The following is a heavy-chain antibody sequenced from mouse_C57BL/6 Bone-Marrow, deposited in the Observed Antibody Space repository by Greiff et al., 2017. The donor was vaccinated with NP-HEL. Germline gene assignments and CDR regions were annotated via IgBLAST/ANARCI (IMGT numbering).Heavy chain of an antibody. V-gene: IGHV5-9-1*02. CDR1: GFTFSSYA. CDR2: ISSGGDYI. Sequence: EVKLMESGEGLVKPGGSLKLSCAASGFTFSSYAMSWVRQTPEKRLEWVAYISSGGDYIYYADTVKGRFTISRDNARNTLYLQMSSLKSEDTAMYYCTREDWDRRGIWFAYWGQGTLVTVSA. CDR3: TREDWDRRGIWFAY. D-gene: IGHD4-1*01. J-gene: IGHJ3*01.